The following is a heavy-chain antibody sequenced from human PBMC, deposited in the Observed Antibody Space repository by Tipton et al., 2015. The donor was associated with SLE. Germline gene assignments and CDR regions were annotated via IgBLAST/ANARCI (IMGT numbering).Heavy chain of an antibody. J-gene: IGHJ3*02. D-gene: IGHD6-13*01. CDR1: GYSISSGYY. V-gene: IGHV4-38-2*01. CDR3: ASLVNSSSWYLGAFDI. Sequence: TLSLTCAVSGYSISSGYYWGWIRQPPGKGLEWIGSIYHSGSTYYNPSLKSRVTISVDTSKNQFSLKLSSVTAADTAVYYCASLVNSSSWYLGAFDIWGQGTMVTVSS. CDR2: IYHSGST.